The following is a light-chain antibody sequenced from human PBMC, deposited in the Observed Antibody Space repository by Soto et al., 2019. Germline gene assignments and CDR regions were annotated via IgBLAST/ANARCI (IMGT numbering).Light chain of an antibody. Sequence: EIVLKQSPGILSLYTGERATLSCRASQRVRSDYLAWYQQKPGQTPSLLIYGASSRATGIPDRFSGSGSGTDFTLTISRLEPEDFAVYYCQQYGSSGTFGQGARLEIK. CDR2: GAS. J-gene: IGKJ5*01. CDR3: QQYGSSGT. V-gene: IGKV3-20*01. CDR1: QRVRSDY.